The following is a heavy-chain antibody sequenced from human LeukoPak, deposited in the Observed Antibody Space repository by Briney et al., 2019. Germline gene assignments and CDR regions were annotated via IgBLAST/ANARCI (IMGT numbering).Heavy chain of an antibody. CDR2: FDPEDGET. CDR3: ATRGVVTRGSYYYYGMDV. J-gene: IGHJ6*02. Sequence: GASVKVSCKVSGYTLTELSMHWVRQAPGKGLEWMGGFDPEDGETIYAQKFQGRVTMTEDTSTDTAYMELSSLRSEDTAVYYCATRGVVTRGSYYYYGMDVWGQGTTATVSS. V-gene: IGHV1-24*01. CDR1: GYTLTELS. D-gene: IGHD4-23*01.